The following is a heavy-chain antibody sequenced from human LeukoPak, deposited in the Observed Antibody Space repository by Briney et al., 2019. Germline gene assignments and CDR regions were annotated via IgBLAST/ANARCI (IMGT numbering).Heavy chain of an antibody. D-gene: IGHD6-13*01. CDR2: INPNSGGT. V-gene: IGHV1-2*02. J-gene: IGHJ4*02. Sequence: ASVMVSCKASGCTFTGYYMHWVRQAPGQGLEWMGWINPNSGGTNYAQKFQGRVTMTRDTSISTAYMELSRLRSDDTAVYYCARDRGSSWPVIWGQGTLVTVSS. CDR1: GCTFTGYY. CDR3: ARDRGSSWPVI.